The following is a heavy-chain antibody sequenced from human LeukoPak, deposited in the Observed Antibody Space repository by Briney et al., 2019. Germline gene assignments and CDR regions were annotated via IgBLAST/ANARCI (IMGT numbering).Heavy chain of an antibody. J-gene: IGHJ5*02. CDR3: AKCTESKVAADNGFGP. CDR2: ICASGSAT. Sequence: GGSLRLSCAASGYTFSNYAINWVRQIPGKGLEWVSTICASGSATCYTDSLKGRFTISADNSMDTPYLQMNSLRASDTAVYFWAKCTESKVAADNGFGPWGHGTLVTVSS. CDR1: GYTFSNYA. V-gene: IGHV3-23*01. D-gene: IGHD2-8*01.